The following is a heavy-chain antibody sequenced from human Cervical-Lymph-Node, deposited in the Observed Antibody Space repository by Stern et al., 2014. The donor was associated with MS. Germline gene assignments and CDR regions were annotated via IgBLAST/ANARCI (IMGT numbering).Heavy chain of an antibody. Sequence: QVQLQQWGAGPLKPSETLSLTCAVRGGSFSGTYWSWIRQPQGKGLEWIGEINHIGSTNSNPALKSRVTLLRDTSRNEFPRRRRSGTAADTAVYYCASAGDGSSQHNWFDAWGQGALVTVSS. V-gene: IGHV4-34*01. D-gene: IGHD6-13*01. CDR3: ASAGDGSSQHNWFDA. CDR1: GGSFSGTY. J-gene: IGHJ5*02. CDR2: INHIGST.